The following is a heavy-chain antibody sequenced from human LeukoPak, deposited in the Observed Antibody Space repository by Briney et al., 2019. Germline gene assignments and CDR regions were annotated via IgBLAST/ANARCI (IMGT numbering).Heavy chain of an antibody. D-gene: IGHD3-22*01. CDR1: GYTFTSYG. J-gene: IGHJ4*02. Sequence: ASVKVSCKASGYTFTSYGISWVRQAPGQGLEWMGWISAYNGNTNYAQKLQGRVTMTTDISTSTAYMELRSLRSDDTAVYYCARDLYYYDSSGAFDYWGQGTLVTVSS. V-gene: IGHV1-18*01. CDR2: ISAYNGNT. CDR3: ARDLYYYDSSGAFDY.